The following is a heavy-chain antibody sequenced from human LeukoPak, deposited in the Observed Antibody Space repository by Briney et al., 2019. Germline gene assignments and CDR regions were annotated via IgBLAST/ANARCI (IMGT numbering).Heavy chain of an antibody. V-gene: IGHV4-4*09. CDR1: GASISRHY. Sequence: ASETLSLTCVVSGASISRHYWSWIRQPPGKGLGWIVYISASGRTNYNPALKSRVTISGDTSKNQFSLRLSCLTAADTAVYYCARHRENSYESSHMGFDPWGPGTLVTVSS. J-gene: IGHJ5*02. CDR2: ISASGRT. CDR3: ARHRENSYESSHMGFDP. D-gene: IGHD3-22*01.